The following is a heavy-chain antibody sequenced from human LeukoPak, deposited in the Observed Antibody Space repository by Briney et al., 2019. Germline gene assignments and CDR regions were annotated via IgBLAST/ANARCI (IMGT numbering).Heavy chain of an antibody. V-gene: IGHV4-61*02. Sequence: PSETLSLTCTVSGGSISSGNYYWSWIRQPAGKGLEWIGRIYTSGSTNYNPSLKSRVTISVDTSKNQFSLKLSSVTAPDTAVYYCARDNNWEYQLLRVFDIRGQGTMVTVSS. CDR3: ARDNNWEYQLLRVFDI. CDR1: GGSISSGNYY. CDR2: IYTSGST. J-gene: IGHJ3*02. D-gene: IGHD2-2*01.